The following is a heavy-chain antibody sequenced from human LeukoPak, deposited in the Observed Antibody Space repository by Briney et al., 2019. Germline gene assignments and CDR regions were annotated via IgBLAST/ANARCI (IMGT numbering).Heavy chain of an antibody. D-gene: IGHD6-19*01. CDR3: ARELIAVAGDWGYYFDY. CDR2: INTNTGNP. V-gene: IGHV7-4-1*02. J-gene: IGHJ4*02. Sequence: ASVKVSCKASGYTFTSYDINWVRQATGQGLEWMGWINTNTGNPTYAQGFTGRFVFSLDTSVSTAYLQISSLKAEDTAVYYCARELIAVAGDWGYYFDYWGQGTLVTVSS. CDR1: GYTFTSYD.